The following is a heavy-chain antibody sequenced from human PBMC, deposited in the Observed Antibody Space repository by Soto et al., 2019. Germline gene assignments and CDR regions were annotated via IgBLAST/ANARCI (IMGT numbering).Heavy chain of an antibody. CDR3: ARDVGGGATIRD. V-gene: IGHV1-69*01. D-gene: IGHD3-16*01. CDR1: GGSFSNFV. CDR2: IIPNFGTT. Sequence: QVQLVQSRAEVKKPGSSVKVSCKASGGSFSNFVISWVRQAPGQGLEWMGGIIPNFGTTNYAQKFQGKVTITADETTRTAYLELSGLTSEDTSVYYCARDVGGGATIRDWGHGTLVSVSS. J-gene: IGHJ4*01.